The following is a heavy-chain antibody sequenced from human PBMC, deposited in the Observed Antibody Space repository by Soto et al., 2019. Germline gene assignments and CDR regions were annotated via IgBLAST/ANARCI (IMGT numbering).Heavy chain of an antibody. Sequence: QVQLVQSGAEVKKPGASVKVSCKASGYTFTSYDINWVRQATGQGLEWMGWMNPNSGNTGYAQKVQGRVTMTRNTSLSTAYMALSSLRSEDTAVYYCARGSPWYDDFWSGYFRGRPDSYGMDVLGQGTTVTVSS. CDR3: ARGSPWYDDFWSGYFRGRPDSYGMDV. V-gene: IGHV1-8*01. D-gene: IGHD3-3*01. J-gene: IGHJ6*02. CDR2: MNPNSGNT. CDR1: GYTFTSYD.